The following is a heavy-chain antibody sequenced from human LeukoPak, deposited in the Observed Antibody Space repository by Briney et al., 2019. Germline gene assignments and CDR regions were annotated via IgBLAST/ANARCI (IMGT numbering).Heavy chain of an antibody. CDR1: GFIFSSYG. J-gene: IGHJ4*02. CDR3: AKTRGSGPFDY. CDR2: IRGSGGST. V-gene: IGHV3-23*01. D-gene: IGHD3-10*01. Sequence: GGTLRLSCAASGFIFSSYGMSWVRQAPGKGLEWVSAIRGSGGSTYYADSVKGRFTISRDNSKNTLYLQMNNLRAEDTAVYYCAKTRGSGPFDYWGQGTPVTVSS.